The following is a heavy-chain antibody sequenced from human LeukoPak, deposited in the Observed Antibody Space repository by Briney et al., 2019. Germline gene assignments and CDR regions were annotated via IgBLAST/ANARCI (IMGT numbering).Heavy chain of an antibody. CDR3: ARSKCAKPGGYSGNGFDY. CDR1: GFTFSSYA. D-gene: IGHD5-12*01. Sequence: GGSLRLSCAASGFTFSSYAMSWVRQAPGKGLEWVSAISSSGSTIYYADSVKGRFTISRDNAKNSLYLQMNSLRAEDTAVYYCARSKCAKPGGYSGNGFDYWGQGTLVTVSS. CDR2: ISSSGSTI. J-gene: IGHJ4*02. V-gene: IGHV3-48*03.